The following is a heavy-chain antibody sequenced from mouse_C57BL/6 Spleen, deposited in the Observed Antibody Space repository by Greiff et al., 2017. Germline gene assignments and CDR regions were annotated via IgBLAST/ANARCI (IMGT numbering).Heavy chain of an antibody. V-gene: IGHV1-69*01. CDR3: ARSPIYLGRSYFDY. D-gene: IGHD2-1*01. CDR1: GYTFTSYW. J-gene: IGHJ2*01. Sequence: QVQLQQPGAELVMPGASVKLSCKASGYTFTSYWMHWVKQRPGQGLEWIGEIDPSDSYTNYNQKFKGKSTLTVDKSSSTAYMQLSSLTSEDSAVYNCARSPIYLGRSYFDYWGKGTTLTVSS. CDR2: IDPSDSYT.